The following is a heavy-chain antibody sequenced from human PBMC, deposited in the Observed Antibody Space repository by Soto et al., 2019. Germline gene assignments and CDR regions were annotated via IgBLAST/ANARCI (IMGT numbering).Heavy chain of an antibody. CDR3: ARDRPPGFDY. D-gene: IGHD6-6*01. CDR1: DYSFTSYG. V-gene: IGHV1-18*01. Sequence: QVQLVQSGGEVKKPGASVKVSCKTSDYSFTSYGITWVRQAPGQGLEWMGWISAYNGKPNYAQKFQGRVTMTTDTSTSTAYMDLRSLRSDDTAMYYCARDRPPGFDYWGQGTLVIVSS. CDR2: ISAYNGKP. J-gene: IGHJ4*02.